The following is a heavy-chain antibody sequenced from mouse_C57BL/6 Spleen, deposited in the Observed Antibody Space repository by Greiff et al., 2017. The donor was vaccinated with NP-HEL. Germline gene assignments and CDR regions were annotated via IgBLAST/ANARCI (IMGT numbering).Heavy chain of an antibody. V-gene: IGHV1-55*01. CDR1: GYTFTSYW. CDR2: IYPGSGST. Sequence: QVQLQQSGAELVKPGASVKMSCKASGYTFTSYWITWVKQRPGQGLEWIGDIYPGSGSTNYNEKFKSKATLTVDTSSSTAYMQLSSLSSEDSAVYYCARWGLYYGNPRFAYWGQGTLVTVSA. CDR3: ARWGLYYGNPRFAY. J-gene: IGHJ3*01. D-gene: IGHD2-1*01.